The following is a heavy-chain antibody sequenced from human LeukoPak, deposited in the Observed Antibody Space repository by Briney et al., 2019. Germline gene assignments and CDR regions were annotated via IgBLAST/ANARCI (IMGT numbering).Heavy chain of an antibody. CDR3: ARHWSHSVAQFGRSYWFDP. CDR1: GGSISSYY. CDR2: IYYSGST. Sequence: SETLSLTCTVSGGSISSYYWSWIRQPPGKGREGIGYIYYSGSTNYNPSLKSRVTISVDTSKHQFSLKLRSVTAADTAVYYCARHWSHSVAQFGRSYWFDPWGQGTLVTVSS. D-gene: IGHD2-15*01. V-gene: IGHV4-59*08. J-gene: IGHJ5*02.